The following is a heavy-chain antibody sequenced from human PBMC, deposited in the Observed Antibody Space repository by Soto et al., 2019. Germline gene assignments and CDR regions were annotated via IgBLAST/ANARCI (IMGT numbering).Heavy chain of an antibody. V-gene: IGHV3-33*01. Sequence: LRLSCAASGFTFSSYGMHWVRQAPGKGLEWVAVIWYDGSNKYYADSVKGRFTISRDNSKNTLYLQMNSLRAEDTAVYYCARGAEAAGNHYGMDVWGQGTTVTVSS. D-gene: IGHD6-13*01. J-gene: IGHJ6*02. CDR1: GFTFSSYG. CDR3: ARGAEAAGNHYGMDV. CDR2: IWYDGSNK.